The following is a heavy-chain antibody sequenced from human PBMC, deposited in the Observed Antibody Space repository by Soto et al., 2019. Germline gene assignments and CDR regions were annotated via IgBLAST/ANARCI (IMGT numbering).Heavy chain of an antibody. CDR2: IKRDASEK. CDR1: GFTLGNYW. Sequence: PGGSLRLSCAASGFTLGNYWMSWVRQAPGKGLEWLATIKRDASEKKYVDSVKGRFTMSRDNAKNSLYLQMDSLRAEDTAVYYCARDWGYGSGNSVNHYLDYWGRGTLVTVSS. J-gene: IGHJ4*01. CDR3: ARDWGYGSGNSVNHYLDY. V-gene: IGHV3-7*01. D-gene: IGHD3-10*01.